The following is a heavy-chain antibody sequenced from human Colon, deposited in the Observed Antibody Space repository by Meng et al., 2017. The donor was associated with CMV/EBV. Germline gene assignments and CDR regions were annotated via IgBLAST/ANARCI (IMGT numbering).Heavy chain of an antibody. J-gene: IGHJ5*02. CDR2: ISHDGRNK. Sequence: GGSLRLSCAASGFTFSAYPIHWVRQAPGKGLEWVAIISHDGRNKYYAESVKGRFTISRDNSQNTVNLQMNSLTGDDTAVYYCARASNSSFDPWGQGTLVTVSS. V-gene: IGHV3-30*04. CDR1: GFTFSAYP. CDR3: ARASNSSFDP. D-gene: IGHD4-11*01.